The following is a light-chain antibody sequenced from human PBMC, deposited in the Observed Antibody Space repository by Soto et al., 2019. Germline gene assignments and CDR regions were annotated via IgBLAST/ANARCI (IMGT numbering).Light chain of an antibody. Sequence: QSALTQPPSVSVSPGQSVAISCTGTGSDVGTYNRVSWYQQPPGTAPKLMLYDVSDRPSGVPDSFSGSKSGNTASLTISGRQAEDEADYYCSSYTSSSTDVFGTGTKLTVL. CDR2: DVS. J-gene: IGLJ1*01. CDR3: SSYTSSSTDV. CDR1: GSDVGTYNR. V-gene: IGLV2-18*02.